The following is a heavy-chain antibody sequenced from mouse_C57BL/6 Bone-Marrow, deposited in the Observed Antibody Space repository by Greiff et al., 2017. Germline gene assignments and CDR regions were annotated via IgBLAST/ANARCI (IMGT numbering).Heavy chain of an antibody. CDR2: IYPGDGDT. J-gene: IGHJ2*01. CDR1: GYAFSSSW. D-gene: IGHD4-1*01. Sequence: QVQLKQSGPELVKPGASVKISCKASGYAFSSSWMNWVKQRPGKGLEWIGRIYPGDGDTNYNGKFKGKATLTADKSSSTAYMQLSSLTSEDSAVYFCARRNWGHFAYWGQGTTLTVSS. CDR3: ARRNWGHFAY. V-gene: IGHV1-82*01.